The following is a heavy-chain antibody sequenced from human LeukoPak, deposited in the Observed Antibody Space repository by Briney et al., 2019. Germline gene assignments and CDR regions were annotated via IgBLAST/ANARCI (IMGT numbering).Heavy chain of an antibody. CDR3: AKRTSGSSWYSSDY. CDR2: MSGDATST. V-gene: IGHV3-23*01. Sequence: TGGSLRLSCAASGFTFSSFAMNWVRQAPGKGLEWVSTMSGDATSTYYADSVKGRFTISRDNSKNTLYLQMNSLRAEDTAVYYCAKRTSGSSWYSSDYWAREPWSPSPQ. J-gene: IGHJ4*02. CDR1: GFTFSSFA. D-gene: IGHD6-13*01.